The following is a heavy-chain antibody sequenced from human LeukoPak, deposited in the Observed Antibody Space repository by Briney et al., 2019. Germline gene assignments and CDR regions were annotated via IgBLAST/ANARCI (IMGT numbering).Heavy chain of an antibody. V-gene: IGHV3-7*03. J-gene: IGHJ4*02. Sequence: GWYLRLYCAASGFTFSSDWMSWVRQAPGKGLEWVANIKQVGSEKYYVDSVKGRFTISRDNAKNSLYLQMNSLRAEDTAVYYCARGEVGATRGDPFDYWGQGTLVTVSS. CDR1: GFTFSSDW. D-gene: IGHD1-26*01. CDR2: IKQVGSEK. CDR3: ARGEVGATRGDPFDY.